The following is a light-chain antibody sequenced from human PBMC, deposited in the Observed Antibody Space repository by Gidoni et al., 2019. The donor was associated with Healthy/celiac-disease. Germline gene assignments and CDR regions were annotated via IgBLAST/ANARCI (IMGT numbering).Light chain of an antibody. CDR2: ASC. V-gene: IGKV1-39*01. CDR1: QSISSY. CDR3: QQSYSTPSS. J-gene: IGKJ2*04. Sequence: DIQMTQSPSSLSASVGYRVTITCRASQSISSYLNWYQQKPGKAPKLLIYASCSLQSGVPSRFSGSGSGTDFTLTISSLQPEDFATYYCQQSYSTPSSFGQGTKLEIK.